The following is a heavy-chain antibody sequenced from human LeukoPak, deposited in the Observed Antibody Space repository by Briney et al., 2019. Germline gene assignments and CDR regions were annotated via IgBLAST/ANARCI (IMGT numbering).Heavy chain of an antibody. CDR2: IRHSDSNT. CDR1: GFTFSSSD. CDR3: AKRGNPTVGHHYLDV. J-gene: IGHJ6*03. V-gene: IGHV3-23*05. D-gene: IGHD1-1*01. Sequence: RGSLRLSCAASGFTFSSSDMSWVRQAPGSGLEWVSSIRHSDSNTYYADSVMGRFTISRDNSKNTLYLQMNSLSAEDTAVYYCAKRGNPTVGHHYLDVWGKGTTVSVSS.